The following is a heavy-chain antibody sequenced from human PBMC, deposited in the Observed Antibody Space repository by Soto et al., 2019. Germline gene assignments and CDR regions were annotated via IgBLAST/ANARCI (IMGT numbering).Heavy chain of an antibody. CDR2: INPSGGST. V-gene: IGHV1-46*01. CDR3: ARDDTGSSGWYEACVLDP. J-gene: IGHJ5*02. CDR1: GYTFTSYY. D-gene: IGHD6-19*01. Sequence: GASVKVSCKASGYTFTSYYMHWVRQAPGQGLEWMGIINPSGGSTSYAQKFQGRVTMTRDTSTSTVYMELSSLRSEDTAVYYCARDDTGSSGWYEACVLDPWGQGTLVTVSS.